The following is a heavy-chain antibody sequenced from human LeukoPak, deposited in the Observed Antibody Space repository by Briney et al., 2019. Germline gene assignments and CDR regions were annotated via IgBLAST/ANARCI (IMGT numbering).Heavy chain of an antibody. CDR1: GYTFTSYG. V-gene: IGHV1-18*01. D-gene: IGHD4-11*01. Sequence: GASVKVSCKASGYTFTSYGISWVRQAPGQGLEWMGWISAYNGNTNYAQKLQGRVTMTTDTSTSTAYMELRSLRSDDTAVYYCAREADYSNYGWFDPWGQGTLVTVPS. CDR3: AREADYSNYGWFDP. CDR2: ISAYNGNT. J-gene: IGHJ5*02.